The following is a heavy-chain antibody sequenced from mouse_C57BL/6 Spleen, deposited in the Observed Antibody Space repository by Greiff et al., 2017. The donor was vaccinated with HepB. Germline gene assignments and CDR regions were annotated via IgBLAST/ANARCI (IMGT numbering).Heavy chain of an antibody. CDR2: IHPSDSDT. CDR3: AIRAYSTSPFDY. CDR1: GYTFTSYW. J-gene: IGHJ2*01. V-gene: IGHV1-74*01. Sequence: QVQLQQPGAELVKPGASVKVSCKASGYTFTSYWMHWVKQRPGQGLEWIGRIHPSDSDTNYNQKFKGKATLTVDKSSSTAYMQLISLTSEYSAVYYCAIRAYSTSPFDYWGQGTTLTVSS. D-gene: IGHD2-5*01.